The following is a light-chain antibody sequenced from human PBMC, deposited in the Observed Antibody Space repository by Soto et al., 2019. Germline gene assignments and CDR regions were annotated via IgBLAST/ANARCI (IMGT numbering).Light chain of an antibody. CDR3: QQRSNWSWT. CDR2: DAS. V-gene: IGKV3-11*01. Sequence: EIVLTQSPATLSLSPGERATLSCRASQSVSSYLAWYQQKPGQAPRLLIYDASNRATGIPARFSGSGSGTDFTLTISGIEPEDFAVYYCQQRSNWSWTFGQGTKVEIK. J-gene: IGKJ1*01. CDR1: QSVSSY.